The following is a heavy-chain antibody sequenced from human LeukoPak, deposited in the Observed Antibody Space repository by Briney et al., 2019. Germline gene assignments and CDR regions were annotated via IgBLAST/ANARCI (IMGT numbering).Heavy chain of an antibody. CDR1: GGSVSSGSYY. CDR2: IYYSGST. J-gene: IGHJ5*02. CDR3: ASTGIAAAGTGWWFDP. D-gene: IGHD6-13*01. Sequence: PSETLSLTCTVSGGSVSSGSYYWSWIRQPPGKGLEWIGYIYYSGSTYYNPSLKSRVTISVDTSKNQFSLKLSSVTAADTAVYYCASTGIAAAGTGWWFDPWGQGTLVTVSS. V-gene: IGHV4-31*03.